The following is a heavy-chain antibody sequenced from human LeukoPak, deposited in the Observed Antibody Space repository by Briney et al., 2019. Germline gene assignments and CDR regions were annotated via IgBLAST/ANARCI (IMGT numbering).Heavy chain of an antibody. V-gene: IGHV1-8*01. J-gene: IGHJ4*02. CDR1: GYTFTSYD. CDR2: MSPNSGNT. D-gene: IGHD7-27*01. Sequence: ASVKVSCKASGYTFTSYDINWVRQATGQGLEWMGWMSPNSGNTGYAQKFQGRVTMTRHTSIGTAYLELSSLKSEDTAVYYCARTPPNWGADYWGQGTLATVSS. CDR3: ARTPPNWGADY.